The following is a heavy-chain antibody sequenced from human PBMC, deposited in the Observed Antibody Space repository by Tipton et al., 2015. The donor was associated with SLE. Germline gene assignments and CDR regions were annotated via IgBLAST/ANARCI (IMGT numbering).Heavy chain of an antibody. V-gene: IGHV4-61*02. Sequence: TLSLTCTVSGGSISSGSYYWSWIRQPAGKGLEWIGRIYTSGSTNYNPSLKSRVTISVDTSKNQFSLKLSSVTAADTAVFYCARLTPSWINRGAFDIWGQGTMATVSS. CDR3: ARLTPSWINRGAFDI. D-gene: IGHD5-12*01. CDR1: GGSISSGSYY. J-gene: IGHJ3*02. CDR2: IYTSGST.